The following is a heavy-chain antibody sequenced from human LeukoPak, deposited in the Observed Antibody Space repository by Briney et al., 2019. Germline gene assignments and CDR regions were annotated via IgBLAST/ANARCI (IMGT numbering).Heavy chain of an antibody. Sequence: PSETLSLTCAVYGGSFSGYYWSWIRQPPGKGLEWIGEINHNGSTNYNPSLKSRVTISVDTSKNQFSLKLSSVTAADTAVYYCARDYCSSTSCYPYWGQGTLVTVSS. V-gene: IGHV4-34*01. CDR2: INHNGST. J-gene: IGHJ4*02. CDR3: ARDYCSSTSCYPY. CDR1: GGSFSGYY. D-gene: IGHD2-2*01.